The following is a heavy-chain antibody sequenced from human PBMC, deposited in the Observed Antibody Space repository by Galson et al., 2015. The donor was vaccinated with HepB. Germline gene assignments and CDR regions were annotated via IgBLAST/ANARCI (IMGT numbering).Heavy chain of an antibody. D-gene: IGHD2-15*01. CDR1: GYTFTSYD. V-gene: IGHV1-8*01. J-gene: IGHJ6*02. CDR2: MNPNSGNT. Sequence: SVKVSCKASGYTFTSYDINWVRQATGQGLEWMGWMNPNSGNTGCAQKFQGRVTMTRNTSIGTAYMELSSLRSEDTAVYYCARGYCSGGSCYPDESSGYGMDVWGQGTTVTVSS. CDR3: ARGYCSGGSCYPDESSGYGMDV.